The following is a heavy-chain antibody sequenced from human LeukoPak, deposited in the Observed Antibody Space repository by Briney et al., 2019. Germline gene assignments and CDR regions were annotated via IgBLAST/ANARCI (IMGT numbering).Heavy chain of an antibody. CDR1: GDSVSINSAV. J-gene: IGHJ4*02. Sequence: SQTLSLTCAVSGDSVSINSAVWNWVRQAPSRGLEWLGKTYYRSKWNKGYAISVKSRISINPDTSKNQFTLQLNSVTPEDAAVYYCARGDIAFDYWGQGILVTVSS. CDR2: TYYRSKWNK. D-gene: IGHD3-9*01. V-gene: IGHV6-1*01. CDR3: ARGDIAFDY.